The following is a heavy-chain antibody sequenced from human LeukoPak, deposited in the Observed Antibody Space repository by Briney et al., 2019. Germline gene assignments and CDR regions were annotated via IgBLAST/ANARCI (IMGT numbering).Heavy chain of an antibody. J-gene: IGHJ4*02. CDR2: IYDSGST. CDR1: GVSISSSSYH. V-gene: IGHV4-39*01. CDR3: TRQVLHTAMDY. Sequence: SETLSLTCTVSGVSISSSSYHWVWIRQPPGKGLEWIGSIYDSGSTYYSPSLKSRVTISVDTSKNQFSLKLNSVTAADTAVYYCTRQVLHTAMDYWGQGTLVTVSS. D-gene: IGHD5-18*01.